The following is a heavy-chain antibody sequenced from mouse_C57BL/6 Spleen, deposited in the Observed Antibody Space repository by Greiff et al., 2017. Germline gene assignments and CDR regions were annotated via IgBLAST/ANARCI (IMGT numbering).Heavy chain of an antibody. J-gene: IGHJ4*01. Sequence: EVKVEESGGGLVKPGGSLKLSCAASGFTFSDYGMHWVRQAPEKGLEWVAYISSGSSTIYYADTVKGRFTISRDNSKNTLFLQLTSLRSEDTAMYYCAREGYVILCAMDYWGQGTSVTVSS. V-gene: IGHV5-17*01. CDR3: AREGYVILCAMDY. D-gene: IGHD3-1*01. CDR1: GFTFSDYG. CDR2: ISSGSSTI.